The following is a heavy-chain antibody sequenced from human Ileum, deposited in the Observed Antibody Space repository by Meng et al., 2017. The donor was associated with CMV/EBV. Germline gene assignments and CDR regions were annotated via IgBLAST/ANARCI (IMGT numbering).Heavy chain of an antibody. CDR2: IDTNTGNP. CDR3: ARDGLSGRYFDY. J-gene: IGHJ4*02. D-gene: IGHD1-26*01. CDR1: GYTFTSNN. Sequence: CKTSGYTFTSNNSIWVRQAPGQGPEWMGWIDTNTGNPTYAQGFTGRFVFSLDTSVKTAYLQISSLKAEDTAVYYCARDGLSGRYFDYWGQGTLVTVSS. V-gene: IGHV7-4-1*02.